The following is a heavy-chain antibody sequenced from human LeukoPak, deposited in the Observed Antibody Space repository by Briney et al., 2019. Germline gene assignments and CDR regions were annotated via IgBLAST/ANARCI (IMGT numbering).Heavy chain of an antibody. D-gene: IGHD1-26*01. CDR1: GFTFSSYA. CDR2: ISGSGGST. V-gene: IGHV3-23*01. CDR3: AKDLEGATYSHYFDY. Sequence: GGSLRLSCAASGFTFSSYAMSWVGQAPGKGLEWVSAISGSGGSTYYADSVKGRFTISRDNSKNTLYLQMNSLRAEDTAVYYCAKDLEGATYSHYFDYWGRGTLVTVSS. J-gene: IGHJ4*02.